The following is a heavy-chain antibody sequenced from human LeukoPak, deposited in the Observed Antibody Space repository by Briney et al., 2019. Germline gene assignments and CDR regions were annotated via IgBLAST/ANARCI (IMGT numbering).Heavy chain of an antibody. Sequence: ASVKVSCKASGYTFTSYDINWVRQATGQGLEWMGWMNPNSGNTGYAQKFQGRVTMTRNTSISTAYMELSSLRSEDTAVYYCAKDGRPIHSTVVKEGMLNYWGQGTLVTVSS. D-gene: IGHD4-23*01. CDR3: AKDGRPIHSTVVKEGMLNY. V-gene: IGHV1-8*01. J-gene: IGHJ4*02. CDR2: MNPNSGNT. CDR1: GYTFTSYD.